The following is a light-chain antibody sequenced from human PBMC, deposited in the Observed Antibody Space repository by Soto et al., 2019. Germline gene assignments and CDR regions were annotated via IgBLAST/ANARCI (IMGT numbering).Light chain of an antibody. V-gene: IGLV2-14*01. CDR1: SSDVGGYNY. J-gene: IGLJ2*01. CDR2: DVS. Sequence: QSALTQPASVSGSPGQSITMSSTGTSSDVGGYNYVSWYQQHPGKAPKLMIYDVSNRPSGVSNRFSGSKSGNTASLTISGLQAEDEADYYCSSYTRSSTLYVVFGGGTKLTVL. CDR3: SSYTRSSTLYVV.